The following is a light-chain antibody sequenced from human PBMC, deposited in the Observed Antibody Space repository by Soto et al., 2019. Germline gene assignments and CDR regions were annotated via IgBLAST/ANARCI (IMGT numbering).Light chain of an antibody. Sequence: EIVLTQSPATLSFSPGARATLSCRASPSVSSYLGWYQQKPGQPPRLLIYDTSNRATGIPARYSGSGSGTDFTLTISSLEPEDFAVYYCQQRSNWPYTFGQGTKLEIK. CDR3: QQRSNWPYT. CDR1: PSVSSY. J-gene: IGKJ2*01. CDR2: DTS. V-gene: IGKV3-11*01.